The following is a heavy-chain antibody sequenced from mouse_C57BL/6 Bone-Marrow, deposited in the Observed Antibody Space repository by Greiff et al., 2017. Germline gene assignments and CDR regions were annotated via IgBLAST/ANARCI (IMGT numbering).Heavy chain of an antibody. J-gene: IGHJ3*01. CDR2: IDPSDSYT. Sequence: QVQMQQPGAELVMPGASVKLSCKASGYTFTSYWMHWVKQRPGQGLEWIGQIDPSDSYTNYNQKFKGKSTLTVDKSSSPAYMQLSSLTSEDSAVYYCAKGDYDGSWFAYWGRGTLVTVSA. D-gene: IGHD2-4*01. CDR3: AKGDYDGSWFAY. CDR1: GYTFTSYW. V-gene: IGHV1-69*01.